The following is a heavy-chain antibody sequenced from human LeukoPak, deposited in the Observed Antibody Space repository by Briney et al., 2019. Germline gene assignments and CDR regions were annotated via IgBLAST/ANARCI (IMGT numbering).Heavy chain of an antibody. CDR1: GFTFSSYG. D-gene: IGHD3-22*01. V-gene: IGHV3-30*02. CDR2: IRYDGSNK. Sequence: GGSLRLSCAASGFTFSSYGMHWVRQAPGKGLEWVAFIRYDGSNKYYADSVKGRFTISRDNSKNTLYLQMNSLRAEDTAVYYCAKDLASYYYDSSGYRHPDYWGQGTLVTVSS. CDR3: AKDLASYYYDSSGYRHPDY. J-gene: IGHJ4*02.